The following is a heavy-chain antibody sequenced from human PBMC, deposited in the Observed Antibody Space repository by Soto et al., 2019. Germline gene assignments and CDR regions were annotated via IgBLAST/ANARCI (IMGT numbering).Heavy chain of an antibody. CDR1: GGSFSGYY. V-gene: IGHV4-34*01. CDR3: ARDKITGLFDY. CDR2: INHSGST. Sequence: QVQLQQWGAGLLKPSETLSLTCAVYGGSFSGYYWTWIRQPPGTGLEWIGEINHSGSTNYNPSLNRRVTKSVDTSKNQFSLKLTSVTAADTAVYYCARDKITGLFDYWGQGTLVTVSS. J-gene: IGHJ4*02. D-gene: IGHD2-8*02.